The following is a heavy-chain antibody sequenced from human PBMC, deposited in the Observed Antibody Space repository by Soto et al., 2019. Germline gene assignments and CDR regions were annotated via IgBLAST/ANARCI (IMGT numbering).Heavy chain of an antibody. CDR1: GGSLSDYF. Sequence: PSETLSLTCVFSGGSLSDYFWSLIRQPPGMALEWIGEINHLGSINYNPSLKSRVTMSVDTSKNQFSLTLNSVTAADTATYYCARGGISHWAYFYYMDVWDRGTTVTVS. CDR2: INHLGSI. J-gene: IGHJ6*03. CDR3: ARGGISHWAYFYYMDV. D-gene: IGHD2-21*01. V-gene: IGHV4-34*01.